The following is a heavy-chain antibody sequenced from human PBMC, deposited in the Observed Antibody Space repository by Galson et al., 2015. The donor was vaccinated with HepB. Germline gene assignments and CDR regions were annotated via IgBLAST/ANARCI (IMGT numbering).Heavy chain of an antibody. D-gene: IGHD6-13*01. CDR2: INPHNGGT. V-gene: IGHV1-2*02. J-gene: IGHJ4*02. Sequence: SVKVSCKASGYTFTGYLMHWVRQAPGQGLEWMGWINPHNGGTNFAQNFQGRVTMTRDTSTSTVYMELSSLRSEDTAVYYCARERGGIAAAEFDYWGQGTLVTVSS. CDR1: GYTFTGYL. CDR3: ARERGGIAAAEFDY.